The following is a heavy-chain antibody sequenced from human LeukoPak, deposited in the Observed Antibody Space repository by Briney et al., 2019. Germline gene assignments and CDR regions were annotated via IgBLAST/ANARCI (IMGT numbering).Heavy chain of an antibody. V-gene: IGHV3-21*01. J-gene: IGHJ4*02. CDR3: AREVAEGFDY. CDR2: IGGTGPSI. Sequence: GGSLRLSCAASGFTFSTYSMNWARQAPGKVLEWVSSIGGTGPSIYYADSVKGRFTISRDNPKNSLYLQMNSLRAEDTAVYYCAREVAEGFDYWGQGTLVTVSS. CDR1: GFTFSTYS.